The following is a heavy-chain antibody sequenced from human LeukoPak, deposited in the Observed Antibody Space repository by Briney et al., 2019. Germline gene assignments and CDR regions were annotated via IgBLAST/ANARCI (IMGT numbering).Heavy chain of an antibody. CDR3: ARIAAETYYYYYGMDV. Sequence: SETLSLTCTVSGGSISSSSYYWGWIRQPPGKGLEWIGSIYYSGSTYYNPSLKSRVTISVDTSKNQCSLKLSSVTAADTAVYYCARIAAETYYYYYGMDVWGQGTTVTVSS. V-gene: IGHV4-39*01. D-gene: IGHD6-13*01. CDR2: IYYSGST. CDR1: GGSISSSSYY. J-gene: IGHJ6*02.